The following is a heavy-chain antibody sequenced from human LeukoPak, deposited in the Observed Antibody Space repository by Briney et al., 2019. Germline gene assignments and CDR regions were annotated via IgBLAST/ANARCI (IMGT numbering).Heavy chain of an antibody. V-gene: IGHV4-34*01. D-gene: IGHD3-16*02. CDR1: GWYFSGYY. Sequence: PSETLSLTCAVYGWYFSGYYWSWIRQPPGKGLEWIGEINHSGSTNYNPSLKSRVTISVDTSKNQFSLKLSSVTAADTAVYYCARGHGHYIWGSYRNPGTYYFDYWGQGTLVTVSS. CDR2: INHSGST. J-gene: IGHJ4*02. CDR3: ARGHGHYIWGSYRNPGTYYFDY.